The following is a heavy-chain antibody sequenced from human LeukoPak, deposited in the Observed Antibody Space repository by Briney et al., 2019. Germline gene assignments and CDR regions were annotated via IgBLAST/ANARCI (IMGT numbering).Heavy chain of an antibody. J-gene: IGHJ3*02. V-gene: IGHV3-30*02. Sequence: GRSLRLSCAVSGFIFSGQDMHWVRQPSAKGLEWVAFIRYDGSNKYYADSVKGRFTISRDNSKNTLYLQMNSLRAEDTAVYYCGATTLSLIRAFDIWGQGTMVTVSS. CDR3: GATTLSLIRAFDI. CDR1: GFIFSGQD. D-gene: IGHD1-26*01. CDR2: IRYDGSNK.